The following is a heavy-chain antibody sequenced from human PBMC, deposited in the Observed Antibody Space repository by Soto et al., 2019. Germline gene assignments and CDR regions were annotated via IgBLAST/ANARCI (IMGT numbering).Heavy chain of an antibody. D-gene: IGHD3-10*01. V-gene: IGHV1-69*15. J-gene: IGHJ3*02. CDR3: AREGFTFGPGEVRGAFDI. CDR2: IIPIFGTP. CDR1: GGTFGSNA. Sequence: QVQLVQSGAEVRRPGSSVKVSCKASGGTFGSNAISWVRQAPGQGLEWMGNIIPIFGTPHNAQKFQGRVTITADEPTNTAYMELSSLRSEDTAVYYCAREGFTFGPGEVRGAFDIWGQGTVVTVSS.